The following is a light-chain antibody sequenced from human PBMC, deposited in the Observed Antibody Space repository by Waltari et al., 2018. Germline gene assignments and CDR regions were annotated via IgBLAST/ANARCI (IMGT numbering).Light chain of an antibody. CDR2: EVS. CDR1: SSDVGSYNL. CDR3: CSYASSGTGV. V-gene: IGLV2-23*02. Sequence: QSALTQPASVSGSPGQSITISCTATSSDVGSYNLVTWYQQYPGKAPKLMIYEVSKRPSGVSNRFSGSKSGNTASLTISGLQAEDEADYYCCSYASSGTGVFGGGTKVTVL. J-gene: IGLJ2*01.